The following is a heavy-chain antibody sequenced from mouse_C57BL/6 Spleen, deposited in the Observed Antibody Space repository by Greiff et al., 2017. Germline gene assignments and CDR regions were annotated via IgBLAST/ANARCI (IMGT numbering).Heavy chain of an antibody. CDR2: IYPGSGST. V-gene: IGHV1-55*01. J-gene: IGHJ3*01. CDR1: GYTFTSYW. D-gene: IGHD4-1*01. Sequence: VQLQQPGAELVKPGASVKMSCKASGYTFTSYWITWVKQRPGQGLEWIGDIYPGSGSTNYNEKFKSKATLTVDTSSSTAYMQLSSLASEDSAVYYCARRNWDSFFFAYWGQGTLVTVSA. CDR3: ARRNWDSFFFAY.